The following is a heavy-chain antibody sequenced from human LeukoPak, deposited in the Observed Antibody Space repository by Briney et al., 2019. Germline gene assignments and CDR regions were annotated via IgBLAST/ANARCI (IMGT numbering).Heavy chain of an antibody. J-gene: IGHJ5*02. CDR1: GGSIRSYY. CDR3: ARRPYNWNYEENWFDP. V-gene: IGHV4-34*01. D-gene: IGHD1-7*01. CDR2: INHSGST. Sequence: SETLSLTCTVSGGSIRSYYWSWIRRPPGKGLEWIGEINHSGSTNYNPSLKSRVTISVDTSKNQFSLKLSSVTAADTAVYYCARRPYNWNYEENWFDPWGQGTLVTVSS.